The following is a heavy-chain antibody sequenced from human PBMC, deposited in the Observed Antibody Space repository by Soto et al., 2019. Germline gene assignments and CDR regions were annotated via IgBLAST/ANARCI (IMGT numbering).Heavy chain of an antibody. Sequence: PSETLSLTCSVSGDSISNLDYFWAWIRQPPGQALEYIGYIYKSATTYYNPSFESRVAISVDTSKSQFSLNVTSVTAADTAVYFCARGRYCLTGRCFPNRVDSWGQGALVTVSS. D-gene: IGHD7-27*01. V-gene: IGHV4-30-4*01. J-gene: IGHJ5*01. CDR3: ARGRYCLTGRCFPNRVDS. CDR1: GDSISNLDYF. CDR2: IYKSATT.